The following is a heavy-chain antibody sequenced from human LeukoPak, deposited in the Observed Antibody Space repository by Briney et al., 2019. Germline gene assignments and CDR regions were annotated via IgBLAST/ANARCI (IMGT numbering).Heavy chain of an antibody. CDR3: AKGLYDFWSGYYPTSFDY. D-gene: IGHD3-3*01. V-gene: IGHV3-9*01. CDR1: GFTFDDYA. J-gene: IGHJ4*02. CDR2: ISWNSGSI. Sequence: GGSLRLSCAASGFTFDDYAMHWVRQAPGKGLEWVSGISWNSGSIGYADSVKGRFTISRDNAKNSLYLQMNSLRAEDTALYYCAKGLYDFWSGYYPTSFDYWGQGTLVTVSS.